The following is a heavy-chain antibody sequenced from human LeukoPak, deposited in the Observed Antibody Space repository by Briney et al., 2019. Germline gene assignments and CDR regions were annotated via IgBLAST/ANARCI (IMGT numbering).Heavy chain of an antibody. Sequence: GGSLRLSCAASGFTFSSFWMSWVRQAPGKGLEWVANINQDGSEKYYVDSVKGRFTISRDNAKNSLYLYMNSLRAEDTAVYYCARDNKFDWLNWFDPWGQGTLVTVSS. V-gene: IGHV3-7*01. D-gene: IGHD3-9*01. CDR2: INQDGSEK. CDR1: GFTFSSFW. J-gene: IGHJ5*02. CDR3: ARDNKFDWLNWFDP.